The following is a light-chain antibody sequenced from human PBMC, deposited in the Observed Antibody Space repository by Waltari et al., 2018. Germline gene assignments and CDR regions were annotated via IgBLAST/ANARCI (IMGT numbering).Light chain of an antibody. CDR2: DVS. J-gene: IGLJ2*01. CDR1: SSDVGGYNY. CDR3: CSYAGSYTFHVV. Sequence: QSALTQPRSVSGSPGQSVTISCTGTSSDVGGYNYVSWYQQHPGKAPKLMIYDVSKRPSGVPDRFSGSKSGNTVSLTISGLQAEDEADYYCCSYAGSYTFHVVFGGGTKLTVL. V-gene: IGLV2-11*01.